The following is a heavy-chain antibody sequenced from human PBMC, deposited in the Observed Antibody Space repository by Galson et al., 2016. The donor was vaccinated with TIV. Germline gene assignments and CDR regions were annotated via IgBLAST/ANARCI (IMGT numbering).Heavy chain of an antibody. V-gene: IGHV4-59*01. CDR1: NGSINGYY. J-gene: IGHJ4*02. D-gene: IGHD3-16*01. CDR2: MSYNGNA. Sequence: SETLSLTCTVSNGSINGYYWGWIRQPPGKGLEWIGYMSYNGNANYNPSLKSRVTISIDTSKNQFSLKMSSVTAADTAVYYCARGLWASRFDYWGQGTLGTVSS. CDR3: ARGLWASRFDY.